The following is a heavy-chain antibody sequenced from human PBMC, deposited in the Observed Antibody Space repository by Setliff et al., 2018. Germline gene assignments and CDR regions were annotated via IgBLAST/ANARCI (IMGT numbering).Heavy chain of an antibody. J-gene: IGHJ4*02. CDR3: ARRETYYNFWSGYYAY. CDR1: GGSISSGGYY. D-gene: IGHD3-3*01. Sequence: SETLSLTCTVSGGSISSGGYYWSWIRQHPGKGLEWIGYIYYSGSTNYNPSLKSRVTISVDTSKNQFSLKLSSVTAADTAVYYCARRETYYNFWSGYYAYWGQGTLVTVSS. CDR2: IYYSGST. V-gene: IGHV4-31*03.